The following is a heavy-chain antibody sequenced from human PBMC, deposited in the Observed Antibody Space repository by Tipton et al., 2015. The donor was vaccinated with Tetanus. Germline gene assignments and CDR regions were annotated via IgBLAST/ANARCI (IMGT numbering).Heavy chain of an antibody. CDR1: GGSVRSGDYS. D-gene: IGHD3-3*01. CDR2: ILYGAST. V-gene: IGHV4-61*08. CDR3: ARIRDFLSGHFDF. J-gene: IGHJ4*02. Sequence: LRLSCTVSGGSVRSGDYSWNWIRQPPGKGLEYIGYILYGASTHYNPSLKSRVTVSADPSQNQFSLKLSSVTAADTAVYYCARIRDFLSGHFDFWGQGTLVTVSS.